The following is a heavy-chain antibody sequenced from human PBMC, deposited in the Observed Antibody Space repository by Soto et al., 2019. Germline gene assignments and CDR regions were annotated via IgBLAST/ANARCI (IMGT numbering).Heavy chain of an antibody. CDR1: GFTFSSYA. CDR3: AREGDSSGRYGMDV. Sequence: QVQLVESGGGVVQPGRSLRLSCAASGFTFSSYAMHWVRQAPGKGLEWVAVISYDGSNKYYADSVKGRFTISRDNSKNTLHLQMNSLRAEDTAVYYCAREGDSSGRYGMDVWGQGTTFTVSS. CDR2: ISYDGSNK. V-gene: IGHV3-30-3*01. D-gene: IGHD6-19*01. J-gene: IGHJ6*02.